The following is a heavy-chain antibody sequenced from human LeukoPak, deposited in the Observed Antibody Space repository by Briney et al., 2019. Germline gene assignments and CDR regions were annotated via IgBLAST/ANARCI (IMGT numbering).Heavy chain of an antibody. CDR2: ISAYNGNT. J-gene: IGHJ6*02. CDR1: GYTFTSYG. D-gene: IGHD1-26*01. CDR3: AIDRDSGRNYYYYGMDV. Sequence: ASVKVSCKASGYTFTSYGISWVRQAPGQGLEWMGWISAYNGNTNYAQKLQGRVTMTTDTSTSTAYMELRSLRSDDTAVYYCAIDRDSGRNYYYYGMDVWGQGTTDTVSS. V-gene: IGHV1-18*01.